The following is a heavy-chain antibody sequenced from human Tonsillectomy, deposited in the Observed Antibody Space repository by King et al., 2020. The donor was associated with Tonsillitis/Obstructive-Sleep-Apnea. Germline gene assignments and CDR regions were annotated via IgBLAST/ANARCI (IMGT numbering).Heavy chain of an antibody. D-gene: IGHD6-6*01. V-gene: IGHV3-21*01. J-gene: IGHJ4*02. CDR1: GFTFSSYS. CDR2: ISSNSINI. Sequence: QLVQSGGGLVKPGGSLRLSCAASGFTFSSYSMNWVRQAPGKGLEWVASISSNSINIYYADSVKGRFTISRDNAKNSLYMQMNSLRAEDTAVYYCARGSISSGEYFWGQGTLVTVSS. CDR3: ARGSISSGEYF.